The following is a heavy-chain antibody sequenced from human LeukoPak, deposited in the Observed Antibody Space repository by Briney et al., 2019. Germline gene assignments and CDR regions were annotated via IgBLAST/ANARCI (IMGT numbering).Heavy chain of an antibody. CDR1: GGTFSSYA. CDR2: IIPIFGIA. Sequence: ASVKVSCKASGGTFSSYAISWVRQAPGQGLEWMGRIIPIFGIADYAQKFQGRVTITADKSTSTAYMELSSLRSEDTAVYYCARDDTMVRGPTGYWGQGTLVTVSS. D-gene: IGHD3-10*01. V-gene: IGHV1-69*04. CDR3: ARDDTMVRGPTGY. J-gene: IGHJ4*02.